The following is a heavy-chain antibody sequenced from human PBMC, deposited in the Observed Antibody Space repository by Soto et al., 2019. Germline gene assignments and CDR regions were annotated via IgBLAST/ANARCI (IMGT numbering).Heavy chain of an antibody. CDR3: ARRDYGGNSVYYYYGMDV. Sequence: QVQLQESGPGLVKPSGTLSLTCAVSGGSISSSNWWSWVRQPPGKGLEWIGEIYHSGSTNYNPSLKSRVTRSVDKAKNQFSLKLSSGTAADTAVYYCARRDYGGNSVYYYYGMDVWGQGTTVTVSS. CDR1: GGSISSSNW. D-gene: IGHD4-17*01. V-gene: IGHV4-4*02. J-gene: IGHJ6*02. CDR2: IYHSGST.